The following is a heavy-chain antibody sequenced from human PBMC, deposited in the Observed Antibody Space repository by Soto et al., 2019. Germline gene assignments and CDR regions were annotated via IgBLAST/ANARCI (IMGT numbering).Heavy chain of an antibody. CDR2: MNPDSGNT. V-gene: IGHV1-8*01. D-gene: IGHD6-19*01. J-gene: IGHJ4*02. CDR3: ARGHNLIAVVAY. CDR1: GDTFSNYD. Sequence: QVQLVQSGAEVKKPGASVKVSCKASGDTFSNYDINWVRQAPGQGLEWMGWMNPDSGNTGFAQKFQGRLTMTRNPSISTAYMELSSLRSEDTAVYYCARGHNLIAVVAYWGQGTLVTVSS.